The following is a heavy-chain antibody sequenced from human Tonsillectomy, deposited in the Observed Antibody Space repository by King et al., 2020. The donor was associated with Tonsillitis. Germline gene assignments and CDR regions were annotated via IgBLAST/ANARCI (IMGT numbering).Heavy chain of an antibody. Sequence: LQLQESGSGLVKPSQTLSLTCAVSGGSISSGGYSWSWIRQPPGKGLEWIGYIYHSGTTYYNPSLKSRVTISVDRSKNQFSLRLSSVTAADTAMYYCARVIFGFGELHKNNWFDPWGQGTLVTVSS. D-gene: IGHD3-10*01. V-gene: IGHV4-30-2*01. CDR1: GGSISSGGYS. J-gene: IGHJ5*02. CDR3: ARVIFGFGELHKNNWFDP. CDR2: IYHSGTT.